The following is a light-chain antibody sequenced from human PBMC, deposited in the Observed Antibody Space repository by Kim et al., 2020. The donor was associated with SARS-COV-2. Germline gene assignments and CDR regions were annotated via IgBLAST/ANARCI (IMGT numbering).Light chain of an antibody. CDR3: SSYSTGSTLVV. CDR2: DVN. J-gene: IGLJ2*01. V-gene: IGLV2-14*03. CDR1: SSDMGGSDS. Sequence: SLTISCAGTSSDMGGSDSVSWYQQHPGRAPKLMVFDVNNRPSWISDRFLGSKSGNTASLTIFGLQADDEADYYCSSYSTGSTLVVFGGGTQLTVL.